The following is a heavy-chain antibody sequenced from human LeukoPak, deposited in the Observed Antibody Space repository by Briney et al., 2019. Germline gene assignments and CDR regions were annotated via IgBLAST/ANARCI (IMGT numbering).Heavy chain of an antibody. CDR3: AKVDYWSPENYFDS. D-gene: IGHD1-1*01. Sequence: GGSLRLSCVASGFPFRSYAMTWVRQTPGKGLESVSVITDDEDTYYADSVKGRFTISRDNSQNMVFLQMNSLRVEDTAVYYCAKVDYWSPENYFDSWGQGTLVTVSS. CDR1: GFPFRSYA. J-gene: IGHJ4*02. CDR2: ITDDEDT. V-gene: IGHV3-23*01.